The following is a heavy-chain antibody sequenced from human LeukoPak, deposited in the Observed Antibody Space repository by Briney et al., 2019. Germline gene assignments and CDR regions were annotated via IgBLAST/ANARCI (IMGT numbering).Heavy chain of an antibody. CDR1: GGSISSYY. J-gene: IGHJ5*02. CDR3: ARSTAPGWFFDP. CDR2: IYHSGST. D-gene: IGHD2-15*01. Sequence: SETLSLTCTVSGGSISSYYWSWIRQPPGKGLEWIGNIYHSGSTYYSPSLKSRVTISVDTSKNQFSLKLSSVTAADTAVYYCARSTAPGWFFDPWGQGTLVTVSS. V-gene: IGHV4-59*08.